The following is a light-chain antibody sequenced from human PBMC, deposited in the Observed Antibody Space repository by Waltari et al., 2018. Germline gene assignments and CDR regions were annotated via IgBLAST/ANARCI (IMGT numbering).Light chain of an antibody. V-gene: IGKV4-1*01. J-gene: IGKJ1*01. CDR2: WAS. CDR3: QQYYSTPGWT. Sequence: DIVMTQSPDSLAVSLGERATINCKSSQSVLYSSKNKNYLAWYQQKPGQPAKLLIYWASTRESGVPDRFSGSGSGTDFTLTISSLQAEDVAVYYCQQYYSTPGWTFGQGTKVEIK. CDR1: QSVLYSSKNKNY.